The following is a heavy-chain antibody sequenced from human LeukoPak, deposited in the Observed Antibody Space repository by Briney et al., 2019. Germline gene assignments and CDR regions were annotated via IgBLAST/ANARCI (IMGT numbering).Heavy chain of an antibody. V-gene: IGHV4-30-2*01. CDR2: IYHSGST. Sequence: PSETLSLTCTVSGGSISSGDYYWSWIRQPPGKGLEWIGYIYHSGSTYYNPSLKSRVTISVDRSKNQFSLKLSSVTAADTAVYYCASFYSGYDFLDYWGQGTLVTVSS. J-gene: IGHJ4*02. D-gene: IGHD5-12*01. CDR3: ASFYSGYDFLDY. CDR1: GGSISSGDYY.